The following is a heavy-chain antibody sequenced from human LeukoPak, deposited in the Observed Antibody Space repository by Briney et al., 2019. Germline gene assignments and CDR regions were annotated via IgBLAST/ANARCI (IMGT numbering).Heavy chain of an antibody. CDR3: AKTPSSSWFEYYYYMDV. Sequence: LPGGSLRLSCAASGFTFSSYGMHWVRQAPGKGLEWVAFIRYDGSNKYYADSVKGRFTISRDNSKNTLYLQMNSLRAEDTAVYYCAKTPSSSWFEYYYYMDVWGKGTTVTISS. V-gene: IGHV3-30*02. D-gene: IGHD6-13*01. J-gene: IGHJ6*03. CDR2: IRYDGSNK. CDR1: GFTFSSYG.